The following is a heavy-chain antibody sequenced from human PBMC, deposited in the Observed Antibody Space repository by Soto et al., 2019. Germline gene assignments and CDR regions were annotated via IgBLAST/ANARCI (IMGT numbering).Heavy chain of an antibody. J-gene: IGHJ6*02. D-gene: IGHD2-21*02. CDR2: IYYSRST. CDR1: GGSISSYY. Sequence: PSETLSLTCTVSGGSISSYYWSWIRQPPGKGLEWIGYIYYSRSTNYNPSLKSRVTISVDTSKNQFSLKLSSVTAADTAVYYCARDLWGYCGTDCYPLDVWGQGTTVTVSS. CDR3: ARDLWGYCGTDCYPLDV. V-gene: IGHV4-59*12.